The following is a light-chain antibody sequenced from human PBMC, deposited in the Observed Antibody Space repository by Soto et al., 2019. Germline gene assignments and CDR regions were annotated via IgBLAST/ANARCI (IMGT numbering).Light chain of an antibody. Sequence: QSALTQPASVSGSPGQSITISCTGTSSDVGSYNLVSWYQQHPGKAPKLMIYEGSKRPSGVSNRFSGSKSGNTASLTISGLQAEDEDDYYCCSYAGSSRVFGGGTKVTVL. CDR3: CSYAGSSRV. CDR1: SSDVGSYNL. CDR2: EGS. V-gene: IGLV2-23*01. J-gene: IGLJ3*02.